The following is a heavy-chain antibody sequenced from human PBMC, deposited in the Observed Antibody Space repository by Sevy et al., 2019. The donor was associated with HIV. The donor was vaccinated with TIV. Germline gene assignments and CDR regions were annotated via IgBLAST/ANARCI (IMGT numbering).Heavy chain of an antibody. V-gene: IGHV4-34*01. Sequence: SETLSLTCAVSGGSFSGYFWNWIRQSPGKGLEWIGEINHTGSLKYNPSLKSRVTISVDASKSQLSLHLRSVTAADTAVYYCARGRQVYVVVVPSTVPFDYWGRGTLVTVSS. CDR1: GGSFSGYF. CDR3: ARGRQVYVVVVPSTVPFDY. J-gene: IGHJ4*02. CDR2: INHTGSL. D-gene: IGHD2-2*01.